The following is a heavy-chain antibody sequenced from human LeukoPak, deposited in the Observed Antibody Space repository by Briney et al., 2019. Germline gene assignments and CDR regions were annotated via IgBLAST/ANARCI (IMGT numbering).Heavy chain of an antibody. D-gene: IGHD1-26*01. J-gene: IGHJ4*02. CDR1: GFTFGDYG. CDR3: ARGLTVPGAKYYFDD. V-gene: IGHV3-49*04. CDR2: IRSKTYGGTT. Sequence: PGGSLRLSCTTSGFTFGDYGLTWVRQAPGKGLEWVGFIRSKTYGGTTEFPASVKGRFSISRDDSRSIAYLQMNSLKPEDTALYYCARGLTVPGAKYYFDDLGQGTLVTVSS.